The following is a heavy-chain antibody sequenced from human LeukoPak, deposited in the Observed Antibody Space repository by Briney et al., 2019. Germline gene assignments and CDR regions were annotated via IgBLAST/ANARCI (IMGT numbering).Heavy chain of an antibody. CDR2: VSWNSGSI. CDR1: GFIFDDYA. D-gene: IGHD6-13*01. V-gene: IGHV3-9*01. Sequence: GGSLRLSCAASGFIFDDYAVHWVRQAARKVLEWVSGVSWNSGSIGYADSVEGRFIISRDNAKNALYLQMSSLRAEDTALYYCAKAAAAGTGYFDYWGQGTLVTVSS. J-gene: IGHJ4*02. CDR3: AKAAAAGTGYFDY.